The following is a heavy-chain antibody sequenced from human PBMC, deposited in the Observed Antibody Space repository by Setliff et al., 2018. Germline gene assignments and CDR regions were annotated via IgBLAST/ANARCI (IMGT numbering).Heavy chain of an antibody. V-gene: IGHV4-4*09. D-gene: IGHD2-15*01. J-gene: IGHJ4*02. CDR2: IFTSGTT. CDR1: GGSVSTFY. Sequence: SETLSLTCRVSGGSVSTFYWTWIRQPPGKGLEWIGYIFTSGTTNYNPSLKSRVTISVDTSKNQFSLKLSSVTAADTAVYYCASAAAGYCSGRSCYAKLYFDYWGQGTQVTVSS. CDR3: ASAAAGYCSGRSCYAKLYFDY.